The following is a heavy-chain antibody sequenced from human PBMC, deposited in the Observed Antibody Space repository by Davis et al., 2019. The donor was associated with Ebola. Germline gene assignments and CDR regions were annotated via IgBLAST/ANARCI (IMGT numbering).Heavy chain of an antibody. J-gene: IGHJ4*02. Sequence: PGGSLRLSCSAPGFTFSSYDMHWVCQAPGKGLEWVAAVSYDGSDTYYGDSVTGRFTISRDNSRNTVYLQMWSLTIEDTAVYYCAGKDYYFDCWGQGTLVAVSS. CDR3: AGKDYYFDC. CDR1: GFTFSSYD. CDR2: VSYDGSDT. V-gene: IGHV3-30*03.